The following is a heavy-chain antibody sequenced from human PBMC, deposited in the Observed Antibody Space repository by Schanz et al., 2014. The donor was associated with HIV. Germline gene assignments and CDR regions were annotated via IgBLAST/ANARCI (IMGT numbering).Heavy chain of an antibody. CDR3: ARDLSLASSTPTLAFDI. CDR2: IVPIFGTP. Sequence: QVQLVQSGAEVKKPGSSVKVSCESSGGRFSSYAINWVRQAPGQGLEWMGGIVPIFGTPNYAQNFQGRVTITADESASTAYMELSGLRSEDTAVYYCARDLSLASSTPTLAFDIWGQGTMVTVSS. J-gene: IGHJ3*02. D-gene: IGHD2-2*01. CDR1: GGRFSSYA. V-gene: IGHV1-69*01.